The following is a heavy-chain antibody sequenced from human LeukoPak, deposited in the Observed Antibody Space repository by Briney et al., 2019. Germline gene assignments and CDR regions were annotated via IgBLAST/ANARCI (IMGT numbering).Heavy chain of an antibody. D-gene: IGHD3-10*01. J-gene: IGHJ3*02. CDR2: IYHSGST. CDR1: GYSISSGYY. Sequence: TSETLSVTCAVSGYSISSGYYWGWIRQPPGKGLEWIGSIYHSGSTYYNPSLKSRVTISVDTSKNQFSLKLSSVTAADTAVYYCARDTEILWFGESSGAFDIWGQGTMVTVSS. V-gene: IGHV4-38-2*02. CDR3: ARDTEILWFGESSGAFDI.